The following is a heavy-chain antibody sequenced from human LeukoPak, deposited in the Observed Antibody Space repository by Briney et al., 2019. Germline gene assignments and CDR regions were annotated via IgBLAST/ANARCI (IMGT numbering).Heavy chain of an antibody. Sequence: GGSLRLSCAASGFTFSSYSMNWVRQAPGKGLEWVSSISSSSSYIYYADSVKGRFTISRDNAKNSLYLQMNSLRAEDTAVYYCARDRQWLPGNTYFDYWGQGTLVTVSS. CDR1: GFTFSSYS. J-gene: IGHJ4*02. V-gene: IGHV3-21*01. CDR3: ARDRQWLPGNTYFDY. CDR2: ISSSSSYI. D-gene: IGHD6-19*01.